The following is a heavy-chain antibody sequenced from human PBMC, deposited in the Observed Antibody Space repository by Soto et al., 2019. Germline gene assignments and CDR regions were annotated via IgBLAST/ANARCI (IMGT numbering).Heavy chain of an antibody. D-gene: IGHD3-10*01. CDR3: AKDPPWTVGPLAMDV. J-gene: IGHJ6*02. CDR2: FSGSGGNI. V-gene: IGHV3-23*01. CDR1: GFTFTTHA. Sequence: PGGSLRLSSVASGFTFTTHAMSWVRQSTGKGLEWVSTFSGSGGNIYYAEAVKGRLTISRDDSKNTLYLQMNSLRVEDTAVYYCAKDPPWTVGPLAMDVWGQGTTVTVSS.